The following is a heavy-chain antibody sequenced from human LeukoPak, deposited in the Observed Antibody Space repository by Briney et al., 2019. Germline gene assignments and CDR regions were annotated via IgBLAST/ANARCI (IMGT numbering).Heavy chain of an antibody. Sequence: ASVKVSCKASGYTFTGYYTHWVRQAPGQGLESMGWINPNSGGTNYAQKFQGRVTMTRDTSISTAYMELSRLRSDDTAVYYCARVYSGYELYFDHWGQGTLVTVSS. V-gene: IGHV1-2*02. CDR1: GYTFTGYY. CDR3: ARVYSGYELYFDH. CDR2: INPNSGGT. D-gene: IGHD5-12*01. J-gene: IGHJ4*02.